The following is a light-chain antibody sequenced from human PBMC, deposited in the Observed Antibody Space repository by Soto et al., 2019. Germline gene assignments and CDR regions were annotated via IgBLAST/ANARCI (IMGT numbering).Light chain of an antibody. Sequence: QSVLTQPASVSGSPGQSITISCTGTSSDVGGYNYVSWYQQHPGKAPKLMIYEVSNRPSGVYNRFSGSKSGNTASLTISGLQAEDEDDYYCSSYTSSSAVVFGGGTKLTVL. CDR2: EVS. J-gene: IGLJ2*01. CDR1: SSDVGGYNY. CDR3: SSYTSSSAVV. V-gene: IGLV2-14*01.